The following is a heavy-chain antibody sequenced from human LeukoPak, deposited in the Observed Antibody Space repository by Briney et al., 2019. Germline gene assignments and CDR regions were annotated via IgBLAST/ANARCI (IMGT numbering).Heavy chain of an antibody. CDR2: IYYSGST. CDR1: GGSISSSSYY. V-gene: IGHV4-61*01. Sequence: SETLSLTCTVSGGSISSSSYYWSWIRQPPGKGLEWIGYIYYSGSTNYNPSLKSRVTISVDTSKNQFSLKLSSVTAADTAVYYCAREAVAGTMDYWGQGTLVTVSS. D-gene: IGHD6-19*01. J-gene: IGHJ4*02. CDR3: AREAVAGTMDY.